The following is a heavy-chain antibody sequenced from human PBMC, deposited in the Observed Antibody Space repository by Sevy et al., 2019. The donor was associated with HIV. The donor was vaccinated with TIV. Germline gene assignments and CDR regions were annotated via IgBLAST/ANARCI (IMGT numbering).Heavy chain of an antibody. J-gene: IGHJ4*02. Sequence: SETLSLTCTVSGGSISSGSYYWVWIRQPPGKGLEWIGSINYSGSTYYNPSLKSRVTISVDTPKNQFSLKRSSVTAADTALYYCARNLIVAVNYYFDYWGQGTLVTVSS. CDR3: ARNLIVAVNYYFDY. V-gene: IGHV4-39*01. CDR2: INYSGST. D-gene: IGHD5-12*01. CDR1: GGSISSGSYY.